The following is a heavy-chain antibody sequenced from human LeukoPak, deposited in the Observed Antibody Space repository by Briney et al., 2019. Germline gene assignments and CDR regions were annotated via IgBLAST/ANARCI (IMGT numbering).Heavy chain of an antibody. D-gene: IGHD2-15*01. CDR1: GFTFSSYA. J-gene: IGHJ3*02. V-gene: IGHV3-23*01. CDR2: ISGSGGST. Sequence: PGGSLRLPCAASGFTFSSYAMSWVRQAPGKGLEWVSAISGSGGSTYYADSVKGRFTISRDNSKNTLYLQMNSLRAEDTAVYYCARGDPIVVVVAAVRAFDIWGQGAMVTVSS. CDR3: ARGDPIVVVVAAVRAFDI.